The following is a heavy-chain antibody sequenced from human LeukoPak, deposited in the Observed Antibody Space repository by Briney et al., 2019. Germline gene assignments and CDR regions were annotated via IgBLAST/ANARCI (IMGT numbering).Heavy chain of an antibody. J-gene: IGHJ4*02. CDR3: AKDKYSSGWYYFDY. CDR1: GFTFDDYA. D-gene: IGHD6-19*01. CDR2: ISWNSGSI. Sequence: PGRSLRLSCAASGFTFDDYAMHWVRQAPGKGLEWVSGISWNSGSIGYADSVKGRFTISRDNAKNSLYLQMNSLRAEDTALNYCAKDKYSSGWYYFDYWGQGTLVTVSS. V-gene: IGHV3-9*01.